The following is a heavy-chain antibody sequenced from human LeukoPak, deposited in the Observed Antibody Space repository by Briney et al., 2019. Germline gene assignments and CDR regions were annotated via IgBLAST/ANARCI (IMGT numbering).Heavy chain of an antibody. CDR2: ITSSGSHM. CDR1: GFTFRSYS. CDR3: ATFMTTVTIPDY. Sequence: GGSLRLSCAASGFTFRSYSMNWVRQAPGKRLEWLSSITSSGSHMYCADSVKGRFTISRDNAKSTLYLQMNSLSAEDTAVYYCATFMTTVTIPDYWGQGTLVTVSS. D-gene: IGHD4-17*01. J-gene: IGHJ4*02. V-gene: IGHV3-21*06.